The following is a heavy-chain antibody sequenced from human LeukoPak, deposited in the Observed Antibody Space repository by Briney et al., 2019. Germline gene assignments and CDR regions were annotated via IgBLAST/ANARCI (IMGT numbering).Heavy chain of an antibody. J-gene: IGHJ4*02. D-gene: IGHD3-22*01. CDR1: GGTFSNYA. V-gene: IGHV1-69*01. Sequence: ASVKVSCKASGGTFSNYAISWVRQAPGQGLEWMGGIIPIFGTSNYAQKFQGRVTIAADESSTTAYMELTSLTSNDTALYYCARGPIRSGYSGGFDYWGQGTLVTVSS. CDR2: IIPIFGTS. CDR3: ARGPIRSGYSGGFDY.